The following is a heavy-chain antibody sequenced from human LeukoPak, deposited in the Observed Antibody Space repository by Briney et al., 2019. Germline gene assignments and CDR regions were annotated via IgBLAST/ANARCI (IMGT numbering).Heavy chain of an antibody. V-gene: IGHV3-7*01. J-gene: IGHJ4*02. Sequence: PGGSLRLSCAVSGFTLSNYWMSWVRQAPGKGLEWVANIKQDGSETYYVDSVKGRFTISRDNAKSSVYLQVNSLRVADTAVYFCVSTMTFDYWGQGTLVTVSS. CDR3: VSTMTFDY. D-gene: IGHD3-22*01. CDR1: GFTLSNYW. CDR2: IKQDGSET.